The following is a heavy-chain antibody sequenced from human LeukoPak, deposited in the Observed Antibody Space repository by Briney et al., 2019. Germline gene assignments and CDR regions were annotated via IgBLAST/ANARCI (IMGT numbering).Heavy chain of an antibody. CDR2: SSGSGDST. Sequence: GGSLRLSCAASGFTFSNYAMNWVRQAPGKGLEWVSSSSGSGDSTFYADSVKGRFTISRDNSKNTLYLQMNSLRAEDTAVYYCAKTRGYSGYDCSDYWGQGTLVTVSS. D-gene: IGHD5-12*01. J-gene: IGHJ4*02. CDR1: GFTFSNYA. CDR3: AKTRGYSGYDCSDY. V-gene: IGHV3-23*01.